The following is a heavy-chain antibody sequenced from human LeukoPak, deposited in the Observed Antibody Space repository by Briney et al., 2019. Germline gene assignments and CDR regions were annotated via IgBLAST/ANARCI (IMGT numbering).Heavy chain of an antibody. CDR3: ARAINNREDY. J-gene: IGHJ4*02. Sequence: GASVSVSCKASGYTFTSYDINWVRQASGRGREWMGWMNPNSGNTGYAQKFQGRVTMTRNTSISTAYMELSSLRSEDTAVYYCARAINNREDYWGQGTLVIVSS. V-gene: IGHV1-8*01. D-gene: IGHD1-14*01. CDR2: MNPNSGNT. CDR1: GYTFTSYD.